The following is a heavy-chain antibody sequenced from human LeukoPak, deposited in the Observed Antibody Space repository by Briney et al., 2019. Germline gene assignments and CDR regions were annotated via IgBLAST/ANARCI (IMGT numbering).Heavy chain of an antibody. CDR1: GYTLTELS. Sequence: ASVKVSCKVSGYTLTELSMHWARQAPGKGLDWMGGFDPEDGETIYAQKFQGRVTMTEDTSTDTAYMELSSLRSEDTAVYYCATRKIAARRAFDIWGQGTMVTVSS. CDR3: ATRKIAARRAFDI. D-gene: IGHD6-6*01. J-gene: IGHJ3*02. CDR2: FDPEDGET. V-gene: IGHV1-24*01.